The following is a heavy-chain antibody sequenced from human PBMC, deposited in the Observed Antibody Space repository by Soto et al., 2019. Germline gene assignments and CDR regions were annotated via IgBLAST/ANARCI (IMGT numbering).Heavy chain of an antibody. CDR2: ISTSKGNT. CDR1: GYTFTSYG. V-gene: IGHV1-18*01. J-gene: IGHJ4*02. Sequence: ASVKVSCKASGYTFTSYGISWVRQAPGQGLEWMGWISTSKGNTNYAQKFQGRVTMTTDTSTSTGYMELRSLRSDDTAVYYCATRSPAFDYWGQGTLVTVSS. CDR3: ATRSPAFDY.